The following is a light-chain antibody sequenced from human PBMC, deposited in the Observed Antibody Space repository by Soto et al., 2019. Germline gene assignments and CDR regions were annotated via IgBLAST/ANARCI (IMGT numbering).Light chain of an antibody. J-gene: IGLJ1*01. CDR3: NSYTTSSSLYV. CDR2: DVS. CDR1: SSDIGGYDY. V-gene: IGLV2-14*01. Sequence: QSALTQPASVSGSPGQSITISCTGTSSDIGGYDYVSWYQQYPGKAPKLMIYDVSNRPPGVSDRFSGSKSANTASLTISGLQAEDEADYYCNSYTTSSSLYVFGTGTKLTVL.